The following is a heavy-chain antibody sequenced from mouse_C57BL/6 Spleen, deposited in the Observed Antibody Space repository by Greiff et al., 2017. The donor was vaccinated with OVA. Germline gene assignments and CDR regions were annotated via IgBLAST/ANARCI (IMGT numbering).Heavy chain of an antibody. D-gene: IGHD1-1*01. Sequence: EVKLMESGPELVKPGASVKISCKASGYSFTGYYMNWVKQSPEKSLEWIGEINPSTGGTTYNQKFKAKATLTVDKSSSTAYMQLKSLTSEDSAVYYCARATVVADYAMDYWGQGTSVTVSS. CDR3: ARATVVADYAMDY. J-gene: IGHJ4*01. CDR1: GYSFTGYY. CDR2: INPSTGGT. V-gene: IGHV1-42*01.